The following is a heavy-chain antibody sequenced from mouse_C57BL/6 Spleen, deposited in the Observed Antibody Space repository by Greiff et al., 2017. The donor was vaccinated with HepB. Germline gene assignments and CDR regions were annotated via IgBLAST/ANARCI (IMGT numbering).Heavy chain of an antibody. V-gene: IGHV1-64*01. CDR2: IHPNSGST. Sequence: VQLQQPGAELVKPGASVKLSCKASGYTFTSYWMHWVKQRPGQGLEWIGVIHPNSGSTNYNEKFKSKATLTVDKSSSTAYMQLSSLTSEDSAVYYCARDYYGSRYFDYWGQGTTLTVSS. J-gene: IGHJ2*01. CDR1: GYTFTSYW. D-gene: IGHD1-1*01. CDR3: ARDYYGSRYFDY.